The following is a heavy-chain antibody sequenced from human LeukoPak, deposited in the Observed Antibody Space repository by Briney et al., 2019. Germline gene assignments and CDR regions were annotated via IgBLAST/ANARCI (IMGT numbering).Heavy chain of an antibody. J-gene: IGHJ4*02. CDR1: GFTFSSYA. CDR3: TSENYGDYVLDY. CDR2: IKRIRDGGTT. V-gene: IGHV3-15*01. Sequence: GGSLRLSCAASGFTFSSYAMSWVRQAPGKGLEWVGRIKRIRDGGTTDYAAPVKGRFTVSRDDSKNTLYLQMNSLKTEDTAVYYCTSENYGDYVLDYWGQGTLVSVAS. D-gene: IGHD4-17*01.